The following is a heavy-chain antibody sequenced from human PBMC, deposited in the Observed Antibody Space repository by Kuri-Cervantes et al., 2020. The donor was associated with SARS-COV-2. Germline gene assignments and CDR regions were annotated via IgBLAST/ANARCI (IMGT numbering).Heavy chain of an antibody. CDR3: ARGPRPVRSGTPVHYYMDV. CDR1: GFTFSSYS. V-gene: IGHV3-21*01. Sequence: GGSLRLSCAASGFTFSSYSMNWVRQAPGKGLEWVSSISSSSSYIYYADSVKGRFTISRDNAKNSLYLQMNSLRAEDTAVYYCARGPRPVRSGTPVHYYMDVWGKGTTVTVSS. CDR2: ISSSSSYI. D-gene: IGHD3-3*01. J-gene: IGHJ6*03.